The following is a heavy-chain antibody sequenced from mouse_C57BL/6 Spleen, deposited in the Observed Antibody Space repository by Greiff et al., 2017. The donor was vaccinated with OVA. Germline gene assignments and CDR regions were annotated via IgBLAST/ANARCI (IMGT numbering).Heavy chain of an antibody. D-gene: IGHD1-1*01. Sequence: VKLQQPGAELVRPGSSVKLSCKASGYTFTSYWMDWVKQRPGQGLEWIGNIYPSDSETHYNQKFKDKATLTVDKSSSTAYMQLSSLTSEDSAVYYCAREGGGSSSWFAYWGQGTLVTVSA. CDR3: AREGGGSSSWFAY. CDR2: IYPSDSET. J-gene: IGHJ3*01. V-gene: IGHV1-61*01. CDR1: GYTFTSYW.